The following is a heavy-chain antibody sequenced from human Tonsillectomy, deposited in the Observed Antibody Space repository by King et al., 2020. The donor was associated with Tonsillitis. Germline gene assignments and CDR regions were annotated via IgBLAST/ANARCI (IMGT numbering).Heavy chain of an antibody. J-gene: IGHJ4*01. D-gene: IGHD4/OR15-4a*01. CDR1: GYTFTGYY. V-gene: IGHV1-2*02. CDR2: IKANSGDA. Sequence: QLVQSGAEVKKPGASVKVSCKASGYTFTGYYLHWVRQAPGQGLEWMGWIKANSGDANYAQKFQGRVTMTRDTSISTAYMEMSRLISDDTAVYFCAREAMTYDYGFFDYWGQGTLVTVPS. CDR3: AREAMTYDYGFFDY.